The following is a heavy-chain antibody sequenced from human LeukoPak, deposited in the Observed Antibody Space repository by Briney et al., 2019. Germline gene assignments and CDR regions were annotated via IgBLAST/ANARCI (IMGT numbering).Heavy chain of an antibody. CDR2: INPNSGGT. J-gene: IGHJ4*02. CDR1: GYTFTGYY. Sequence: ASVKVSCKASGYTFTGYYMHWVRQAPGQGLEWMGWINPNSGGTNYAQKFQGRVTMTRDTSISTAYMGLSRLRSEDTAVYYCARDVDGVALDYWGQGTLVTVSS. V-gene: IGHV1-2*02. CDR3: ARDVDGVALDY. D-gene: IGHD3-3*01.